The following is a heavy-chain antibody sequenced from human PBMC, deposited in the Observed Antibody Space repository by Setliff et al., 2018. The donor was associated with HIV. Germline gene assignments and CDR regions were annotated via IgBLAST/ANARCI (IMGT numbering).Heavy chain of an antibody. CDR2: IRYDESDK. Sequence: GGSLRLSCAAPGFTFSNSGMHWVRQAPGKGLEWVTFIRYDESDKDYADSVKGRFTISRDNSKNTLYLQMNRLRSEDTAVYYCAKNLFSSRWSPLDSWGQGTLVTVSS. V-gene: IGHV3-30*02. CDR3: AKNLFSSRWSPLDS. J-gene: IGHJ4*02. CDR1: GFTFSNSG. D-gene: IGHD6-13*01.